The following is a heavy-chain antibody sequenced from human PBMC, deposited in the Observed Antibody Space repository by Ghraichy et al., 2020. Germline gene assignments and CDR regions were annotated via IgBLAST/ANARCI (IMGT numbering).Heavy chain of an antibody. D-gene: IGHD3-10*01. CDR1: GFTFSSYA. Sequence: GGSLRLSCAASGFTFSSYAMSWVRQAPGKGLEWVSAISGSGGSTYYADSVKGRFTISRDNSKNTLYLQMNSLRAEDTAVYYCANSMVRGLRNFDYWGQGTLVTVSS. CDR3: ANSMVRGLRNFDY. J-gene: IGHJ4*02. V-gene: IGHV3-23*01. CDR2: ISGSGGST.